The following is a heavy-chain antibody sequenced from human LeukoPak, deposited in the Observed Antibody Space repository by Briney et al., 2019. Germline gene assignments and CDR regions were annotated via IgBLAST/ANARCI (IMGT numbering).Heavy chain of an antibody. D-gene: IGHD4-11*01. CDR1: DDSVTIYY. CDR2: IDHTGTT. Sequence: PSETLSLTCSVSDDSVTIYYWTWIRQPPGKGLEWIGYIDHTGTTNYNPSLNSRVTISRDTSKNHFSLQLSSVTAADTAVYFCARGRVSSSTWHSTYYYYFYMDVWGKGTTVTVSS. V-gene: IGHV4-59*02. CDR3: ARGRVSSSTWHSTYYYYFYMDV. J-gene: IGHJ6*03.